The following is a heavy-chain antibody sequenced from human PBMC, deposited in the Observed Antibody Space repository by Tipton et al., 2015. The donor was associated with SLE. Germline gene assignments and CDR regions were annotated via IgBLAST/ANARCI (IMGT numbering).Heavy chain of an antibody. D-gene: IGHD2/OR15-2a*01. Sequence: TLSLTCTVSGGSISSYYWSWIRQPPGKGLEWIGYIYYSGSTNYNPSLKSRVTISVDTSKNQFSLRLTSVTAADTATYYCIGTLFFWGQGTLVTVSS. CDR2: IYYSGST. J-gene: IGHJ4*02. V-gene: IGHV4-59*12. CDR1: GGSISSYY. CDR3: IGTLFF.